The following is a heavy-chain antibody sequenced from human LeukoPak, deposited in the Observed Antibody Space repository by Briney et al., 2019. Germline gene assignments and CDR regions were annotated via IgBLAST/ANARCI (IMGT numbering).Heavy chain of an antibody. CDR3: ASIGGVIASRFDP. CDR1: GGTFSSYA. CDR2: IIPIFGTA. V-gene: IGHV1-69*13. D-gene: IGHD3-16*02. J-gene: IGHJ5*02. Sequence: ASVTVSCTASGGTFSSYAISWVRQAPGQGLEWMGGIIPIFGTANYAQKFQGRVTITADESTSTAYMELSSLRSEDTAVYYCASIGGVIASRFDPWGQGTLVTVSS.